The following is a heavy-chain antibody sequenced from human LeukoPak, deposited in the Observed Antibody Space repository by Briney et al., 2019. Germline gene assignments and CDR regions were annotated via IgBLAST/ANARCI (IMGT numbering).Heavy chain of an antibody. J-gene: IGHJ4*02. CDR1: GGYIRSYY. D-gene: IGHD6-13*01. Sequence: SETLSLTCTVSGGYIRSYYWSWIRQPPGKGLEWIGYIYYSGSTNYNPSLKSRVTISVDTSKNQFSLRLSSVTAADTAVYYCARVTGYVMEDYFDYWGQGTLVTVSS. V-gene: IGHV4-59*01. CDR2: IYYSGST. CDR3: ARVTGYVMEDYFDY.